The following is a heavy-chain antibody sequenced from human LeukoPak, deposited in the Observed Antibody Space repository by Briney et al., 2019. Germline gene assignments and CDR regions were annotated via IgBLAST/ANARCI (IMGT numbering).Heavy chain of an antibody. CDR2: IYHSGST. J-gene: IGHJ4*02. CDR1: GGSISSSNG. D-gene: IGHD1-7*01. V-gene: IGHV4-4*02. CDR3: ARVSRRSWNYSLLGY. Sequence: SETLSLTCAVSGGSISSSNGWSWVRQPPGNGLGWSGEIYHSGSTNYNPSLKSRVTISVDKSKNQFSLKLSSVTAADTAVYYCARVSRRSWNYSLLGYWGQGTLVTVSS.